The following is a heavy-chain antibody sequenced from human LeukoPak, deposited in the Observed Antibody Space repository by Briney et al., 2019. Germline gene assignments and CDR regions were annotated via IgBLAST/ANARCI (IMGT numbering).Heavy chain of an antibody. CDR3: AKDIFYSSGWYYFDY. Sequence: GGSPRLSCAASGFTFDDYAMHWVRQAPGKGLEWVSGISWNSGSIGYADSVKGRFTISRDNAKNSLYLQMNSLRAEDTALYYCAKDIFYSSGWYYFDYWGQGTLVTVSS. D-gene: IGHD6-19*01. CDR1: GFTFDDYA. J-gene: IGHJ4*02. V-gene: IGHV3-9*01. CDR2: ISWNSGSI.